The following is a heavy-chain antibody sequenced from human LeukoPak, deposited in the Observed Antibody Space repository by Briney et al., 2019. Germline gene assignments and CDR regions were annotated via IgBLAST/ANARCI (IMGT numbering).Heavy chain of an antibody. J-gene: IGHJ4*02. V-gene: IGHV4-34*01. CDR1: GGSFSGYY. Sequence: PSETLSLTCAVYGGSFSGYYWSWIRQPPGKGLEWIGEINHSGSTNYNPSLKSRVTISVDTSKNQFSLKLSSVTAADTAVYYCARQYSSGWQYYIDYWGQGTLVTVSS. CDR3: ARQYSSGWQYYIDY. CDR2: INHSGST. D-gene: IGHD6-19*01.